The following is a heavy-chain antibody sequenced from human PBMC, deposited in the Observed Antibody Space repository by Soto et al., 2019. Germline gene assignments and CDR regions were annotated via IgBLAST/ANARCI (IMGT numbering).Heavy chain of an antibody. CDR2: ISGSGGST. Sequence: GGSLRLSCAASGFTFSSYAMSWVRQAPGKGLEWVSAISGSGGSTYYADSVKGRFTISRDNSKNTLYLQMNSLRAEDTAVYYCATVGRGVIIIVGYFDYWGQGNLVPVSS. CDR1: GFTFSSYA. D-gene: IGHD3-10*01. J-gene: IGHJ4*02. V-gene: IGHV3-23*01. CDR3: ATVGRGVIIIVGYFDY.